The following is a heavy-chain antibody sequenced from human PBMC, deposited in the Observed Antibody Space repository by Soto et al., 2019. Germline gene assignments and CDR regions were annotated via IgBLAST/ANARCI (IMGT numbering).Heavy chain of an antibody. J-gene: IGHJ4*02. D-gene: IGHD3-10*01. CDR2: ISGSGGST. V-gene: IGHV3-23*01. CDR1: GFNFSSYA. Sequence: GGSLRLSCAASGFNFSSYAMSWVRQAPGKGLEWVSAISGSGGSTYYADSVKGRFTISRDNSKNTLYLQMNSLRAEDTAVYYCAKPLWFGELLPSNTYFDYWGQGTLVTVSS. CDR3: AKPLWFGELLPSNTYFDY.